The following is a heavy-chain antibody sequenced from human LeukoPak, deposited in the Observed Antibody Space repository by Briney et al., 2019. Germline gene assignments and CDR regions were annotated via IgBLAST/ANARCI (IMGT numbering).Heavy chain of an antibody. Sequence: VKVSCXASGYXLTDYYMHWVRQAPGQGLEWMGRINPNSGGTNYAQKFQGRVTMTRDTSISTVYMELSRLRSDDTAVYYCARVGYYESSGYYEYWGQGTLVTVSS. CDR1: GYXLTDYY. V-gene: IGHV1-2*06. J-gene: IGHJ4*02. CDR3: ARVGYYESSGYYEY. D-gene: IGHD3-22*01. CDR2: INPNSGGT.